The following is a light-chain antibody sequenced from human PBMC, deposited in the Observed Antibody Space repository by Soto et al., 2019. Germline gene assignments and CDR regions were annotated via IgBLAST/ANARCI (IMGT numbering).Light chain of an antibody. CDR2: EVY. CDR3: SSYAGTNSYV. V-gene: IGLV2-8*01. J-gene: IGLJ1*01. Sequence: QSVLTQPPSASGSPGQSVTISCTGTSSDVGGYNYVSWYQHHPGKAPKLIIYEVYKRPSGVPDRFSGSKSGNTAALTVSGLQAEDEADYYCSSYAGTNSYVFGTGTNATVL. CDR1: SSDVGGYNY.